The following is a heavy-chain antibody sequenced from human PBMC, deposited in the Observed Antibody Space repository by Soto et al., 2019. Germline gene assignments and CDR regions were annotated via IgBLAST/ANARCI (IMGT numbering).Heavy chain of an antibody. Sequence: ASVKVSCKASGYTFTSYYMHWVRQAPGQGLEWMGIINPSGGSTSYAQKFQGRVTMTRDTSTSTVCMELSSLRSEDTAVYYCARDPIPYCSGGSCYSSSWFDPWGQGTLVTVSS. CDR3: ARDPIPYCSGGSCYSSSWFDP. CDR1: GYTFTSYY. CDR2: INPSGGST. D-gene: IGHD2-15*01. J-gene: IGHJ5*02. V-gene: IGHV1-46*01.